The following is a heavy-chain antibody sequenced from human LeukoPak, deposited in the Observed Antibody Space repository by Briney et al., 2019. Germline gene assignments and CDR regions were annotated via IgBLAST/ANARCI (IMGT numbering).Heavy chain of an antibody. CDR2: IYYSGST. D-gene: IGHD6-13*01. CDR1: GGSISSSSYY. J-gene: IGHJ4*02. V-gene: IGHV4-39*07. CDR3: ARLGQQEGGSGC. Sequence: SETLSLTCTVSGGSISSSSYYWGWIRQSPGKGLEWIGSIYYSGSTYYNPSLKSRVTISVDTSKNQFSLKLSSVTAADTAVYYCARLGQQEGGSGCWGQGTPVTVSS.